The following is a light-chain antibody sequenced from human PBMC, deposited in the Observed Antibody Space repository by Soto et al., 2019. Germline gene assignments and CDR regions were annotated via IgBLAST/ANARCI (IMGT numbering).Light chain of an antibody. V-gene: IGKV3-20*01. CDR3: QQYGSSPT. Sequence: EIVLTQSPGTLSLSPGERATLSCRSSQSVSSSYLAWYQQKPGQAPRLLIYDASSRATGIPDRFSGSGSGTAFTLTISRLEPEDFAVYYCQQYGSSPTFGQGTKVEIK. J-gene: IGKJ1*01. CDR2: DAS. CDR1: QSVSSSY.